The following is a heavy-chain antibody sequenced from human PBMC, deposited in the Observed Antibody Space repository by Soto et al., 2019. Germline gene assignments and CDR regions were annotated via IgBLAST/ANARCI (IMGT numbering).Heavy chain of an antibody. CDR3: AKDTLGGYSFWSGYYSDGLDV. V-gene: IGHV3-23*01. CDR1: GFTFDSYA. CDR2: ISGSADGT. D-gene: IGHD3-3*01. J-gene: IGHJ3*01. Sequence: EVKLLESGGGLAQPGGSLRLSCVGSGFTFDSYAISWVRQAPGERLQLIAAISGSADGTDYAHSVRGRFTISRDNAKKTVHLQMDSLRVEDTAVYFCAKDTLGGYSFWSGYYSDGLDVWGQGTLVSVS.